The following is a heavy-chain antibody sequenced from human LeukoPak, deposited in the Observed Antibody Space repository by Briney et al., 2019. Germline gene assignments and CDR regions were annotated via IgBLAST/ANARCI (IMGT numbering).Heavy chain of an antibody. Sequence: GGSLRLSCAAPGFTFSSYSMNWVRQAPGKGLEWVSYISSSSSTIYYADSVKGRFTISRDNAKNSLYLQMNSLRAEDTAVYYCACLPTAKAAYWGQGTLVTVSS. V-gene: IGHV3-48*01. CDR1: GFTFSSYS. CDR3: ACLPTAKAAY. J-gene: IGHJ4*02. CDR2: ISSSSSTI. D-gene: IGHD5-18*01.